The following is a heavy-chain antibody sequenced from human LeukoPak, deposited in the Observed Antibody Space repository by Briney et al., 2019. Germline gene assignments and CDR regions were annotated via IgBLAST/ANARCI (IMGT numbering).Heavy chain of an antibody. CDR3: ARDLIDWDDYGDYVVGGVFDY. V-gene: IGHV4-39*07. CDR2: IYYSGST. Sequence: PSETLSLTCTVSGGSISSSSYYWGWIRQPPGKGLEWIGSIYYSGSTYYNPSLKSRVTISVDTSKNQFSLKLSSVTAADTAVYYCARDLIDWDDYGDYVVGGVFDYWGQGTLVTVSS. J-gene: IGHJ4*02. D-gene: IGHD4-17*01. CDR1: GGSISSSSYY.